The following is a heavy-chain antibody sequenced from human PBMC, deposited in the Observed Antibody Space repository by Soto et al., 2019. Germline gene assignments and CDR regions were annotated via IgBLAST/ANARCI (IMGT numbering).Heavy chain of an antibody. CDR2: IYYSGST. J-gene: IGHJ4*02. D-gene: IGHD6-6*01. V-gene: IGHV4-59*01. Sequence: PSETLSLTCTVSGGYISSYYWSWIRQPPGKGLEWIGYIYYSGSTNYNPSLKSRVTISVDTSKNQFSLKLTSVTAADTAVYYCARIIASHCDYWGQGTLVTVSS. CDR3: ARIIASHCDY. CDR1: GGYISSYY.